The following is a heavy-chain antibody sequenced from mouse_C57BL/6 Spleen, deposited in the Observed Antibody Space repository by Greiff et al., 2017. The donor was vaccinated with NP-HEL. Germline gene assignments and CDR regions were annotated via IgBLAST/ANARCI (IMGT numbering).Heavy chain of an antibody. CDR3: ARRLVTTVVATGAMDY. J-gene: IGHJ4*01. V-gene: IGHV1-55*01. D-gene: IGHD1-1*01. Sequence: QVQLQQPGAELVKPGASVKMSCKASAYTFTSYWITWVKQRPGQGLEWIGDIYPGSGSTNYNEKFKSKATLTVDTSSSTAYMQLSSLTSEDSAVYYCARRLVTTVVATGAMDYWGQGTSVTVSS. CDR1: AYTFTSYW. CDR2: IYPGSGST.